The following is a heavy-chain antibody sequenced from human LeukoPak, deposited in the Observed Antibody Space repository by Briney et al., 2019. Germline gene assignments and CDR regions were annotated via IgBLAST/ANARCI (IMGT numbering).Heavy chain of an antibody. Sequence: GGSLRLSCAVSGFTVSGDYMSWVRQASGKGLEWVSVMYSGGATYYADSVKGRFTISRDNSKNTLYLQMNSLRVEDTVVYYCARHDWFDPWGHGTLVTVSS. CDR2: MYSGGAT. CDR3: ARHDWFDP. D-gene: IGHD3-3*01. CDR1: GFTVSGDY. V-gene: IGHV3-53*01. J-gene: IGHJ5*02.